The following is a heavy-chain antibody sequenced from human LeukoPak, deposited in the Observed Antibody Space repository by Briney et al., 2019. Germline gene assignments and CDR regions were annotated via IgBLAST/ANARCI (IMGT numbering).Heavy chain of an antibody. Sequence: ASVKVSCKASGYTFTNYGITWVRQAPGQGLEWMGWISPYNGNTNYAQEFQGRVTMTTDTSTSTAYMELRNLRSDDTALYYCATEGGWQPTDYGDHVYWGQATLVTVSS. V-gene: IGHV1-18*01. CDR1: GYTFTNYG. J-gene: IGHJ4*02. CDR3: ATEGGWQPTDYGDHVY. CDR2: ISPYNGNT. D-gene: IGHD4-17*01.